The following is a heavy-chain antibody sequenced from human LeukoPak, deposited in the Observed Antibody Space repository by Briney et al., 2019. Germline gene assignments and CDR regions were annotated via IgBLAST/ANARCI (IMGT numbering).Heavy chain of an antibody. CDR1: GFTFSNTW. J-gene: IGHJ4*02. V-gene: IGHV3-7*05. CDR3: ARWNNDWEFDY. D-gene: IGHD1/OR15-1a*01. Sequence: PGGSLRLSCVASGFTFSNTWMTWVRQASGKGLEWVAHIKEDGTEEYYVDSVKGRFTISRDNAKNSLYLQMNSLRAEDTAVYYCARWNNDWEFDYWGQGTLVSVSS. CDR2: IKEDGTEE.